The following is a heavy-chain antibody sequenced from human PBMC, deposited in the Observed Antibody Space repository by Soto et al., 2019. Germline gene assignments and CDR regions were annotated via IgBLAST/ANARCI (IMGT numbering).Heavy chain of an antibody. CDR2: IIPICGTA. J-gene: IGHJ4*02. CDR3: AREGRDGSGSLPFDY. V-gene: IGHV1-69*12. CDR1: GGTFSSYA. D-gene: IGHD3-10*01. Sequence: QVQLVQSGAEVKKPGSSVKVSCKASGGTFSSYAISWVRQAPGQGLEWMGGIIPICGTANYAQKFQGRVTITADESTSTAYIEPSSLRSKDTAVYYCAREGRDGSGSLPFDYWGQGTLVTVSS.